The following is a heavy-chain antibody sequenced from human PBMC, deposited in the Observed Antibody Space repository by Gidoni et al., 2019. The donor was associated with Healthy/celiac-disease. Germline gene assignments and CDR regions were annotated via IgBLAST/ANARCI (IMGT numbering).Heavy chain of an antibody. CDR1: GFTFRSYS. J-gene: IGHJ4*02. CDR2: SSGSGGRT. D-gene: IGHD3-22*01. Sequence: EVQLLESGGGLVQPGGSLRLSCAASGFTFRSYSMSWVRQAPGKGLEWVSASSGSGGRTYYADSVKGRFTISRDNSKNTLYLQMNSLRAEDTAVYYCEKDTYYYDSSGYYDYWGQGTLVTVSS. CDR3: EKDTYYYDSSGYYDY. V-gene: IGHV3-23*01.